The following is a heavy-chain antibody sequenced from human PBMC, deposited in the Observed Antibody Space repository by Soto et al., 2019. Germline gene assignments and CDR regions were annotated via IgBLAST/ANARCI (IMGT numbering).Heavy chain of an antibody. CDR3: ARGGPESGSYQPFDY. D-gene: IGHD1-26*01. Sequence: GGSLRLSCAASGFTFSSYAMHWVRQAPGKGLEWVAVISYDGSNKYYADSVKGRFTISRDNSKNTLYLQMNSLRAEDTAVYYCARGGPESGSYQPFDYWGQGTLVTVSS. V-gene: IGHV3-30-3*01. J-gene: IGHJ4*02. CDR1: GFTFSSYA. CDR2: ISYDGSNK.